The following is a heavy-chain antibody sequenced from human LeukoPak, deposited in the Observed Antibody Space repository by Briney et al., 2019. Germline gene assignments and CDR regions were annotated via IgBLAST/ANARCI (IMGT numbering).Heavy chain of an antibody. CDR3: ARTYDFGRGPPGDAFDN. V-gene: IGHV3-48*01. CDR1: GFTFTNYA. J-gene: IGHJ3*02. D-gene: IGHD3-3*01. Sequence: GGSLRLSCAASGFTFTNYAMIWVRQAPGKGPEWVSYIDARSGITYYADSVQGRFTLSRDNARESVFLQMDSLRVDDTAVYYCARTYDFGRGPPGDAFDNWGPGTWVIVSS. CDR2: IDARSGIT.